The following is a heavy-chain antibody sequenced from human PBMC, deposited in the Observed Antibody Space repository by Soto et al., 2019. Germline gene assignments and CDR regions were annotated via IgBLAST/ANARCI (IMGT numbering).Heavy chain of an antibody. CDR2: IYWNDDN. CDR1: GFSLSTSGVG. CDR3: AHTAQLVLHKGPQSWFDP. V-gene: IGHV2-5*01. D-gene: IGHD6-13*01. J-gene: IGHJ5*02. Sequence: GSGPTLVNPTPTLTLTCTFSGFSLSTSGVGVGWIRQPPGKSLEWLALIYWNDDNLYSPSLKSRLTVTQDTSQTQVVLTMTNMDPVDTAKYYRAHTAQLVLHKGPQSWFDPWGQGTLVTVSS.